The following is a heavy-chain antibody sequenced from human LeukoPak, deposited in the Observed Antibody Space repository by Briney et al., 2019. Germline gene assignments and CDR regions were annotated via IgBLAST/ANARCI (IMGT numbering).Heavy chain of an antibody. CDR3: ARDNGILNYGDYRGRASTRGAFDI. V-gene: IGHV4-4*02. D-gene: IGHD4-17*01. CDR1: GGSISSSNW. Sequence: SETLSLTCAVSGGSISSSNWWSWVRQPPGKGLEWIGEIYHSGSTNYNPSLKSRVTISVDKSKNQFSLKLSSVTAADTAVYYCARDNGILNYGDYRGRASTRGAFDIWGQGTMVTVSS. CDR2: IYHSGST. J-gene: IGHJ3*02.